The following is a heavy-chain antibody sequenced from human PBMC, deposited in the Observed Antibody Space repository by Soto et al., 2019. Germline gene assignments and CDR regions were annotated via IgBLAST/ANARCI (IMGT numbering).Heavy chain of an antibody. Sequence: QVQLQESGPGLVKPSQTLSLTCTVSGGSTSSDNYWSWFRQPPGKGLMWSGQIYYSGYTDYNPSLMRRRAITIDMSQNQFSLKLSSVTVTDKAVYFCARDGGESSDSLYYFDYWGQGSLVTVSS. J-gene: IGHJ4*02. CDR3: ARDGGESSDSLYYFDY. CDR2: IYYSGYT. V-gene: IGHV4-30-4*01. CDR1: GGSTSSDNY. D-gene: IGHD3-10*01.